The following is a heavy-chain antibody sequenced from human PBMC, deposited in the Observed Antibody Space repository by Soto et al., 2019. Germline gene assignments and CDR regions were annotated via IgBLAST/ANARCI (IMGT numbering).Heavy chain of an antibody. CDR3: ARAHGSGQNYYYYYMDV. V-gene: IGHV1-2*04. D-gene: IGHD3-10*01. Sequence: ASVKVSCKASGYTFTGYYMHWVRQAPGQGLEWMGWINPNSGGTNYAQKFQGWVTMTRDTSISTAYKELSRLRSDDTAVYYCARAHGSGQNYYYYYMDVWGKGTTVTVSS. J-gene: IGHJ6*03. CDR2: INPNSGGT. CDR1: GYTFTGYY.